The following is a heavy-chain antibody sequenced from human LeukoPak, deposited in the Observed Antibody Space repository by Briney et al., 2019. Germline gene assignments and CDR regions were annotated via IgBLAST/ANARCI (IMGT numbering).Heavy chain of an antibody. V-gene: IGHV1-18*01. CDR3: ARARRLCKKGDFDY. D-gene: IGHD2/OR15-2a*01. CDR2: ISAYNGNT. CDR1: GYTFTSYG. Sequence: GASVKVSCKASGYTFTSYGISWVRQAPGQGLEWMGWISAYNGNTNYAQKLQGRVTMTTDTSTSTACMELRSLRSDDTAVYYCARARRLCKKGDFDYWGQGTLVTVSS. J-gene: IGHJ4*02.